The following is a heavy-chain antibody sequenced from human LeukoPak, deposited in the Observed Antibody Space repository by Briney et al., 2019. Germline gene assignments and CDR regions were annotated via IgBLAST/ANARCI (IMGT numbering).Heavy chain of an antibody. J-gene: IGHJ3*02. CDR1: GFTFGSYS. V-gene: IGHV3-48*01. CDR2: ISSSSSTT. Sequence: GGSLRLSCAASGFTFGSYSVNWVRQAPGKGLEWVSYISSSSSTTYYADSVKGRFTISRDNSKNTLYLQMNSLRAEDTAVYYCARTTNAFDIWGQGTMVTVSS. D-gene: IGHD1-1*01. CDR3: ARTTNAFDI.